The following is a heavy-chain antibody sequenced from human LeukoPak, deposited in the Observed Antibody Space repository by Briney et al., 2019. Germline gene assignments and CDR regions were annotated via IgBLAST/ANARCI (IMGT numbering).Heavy chain of an antibody. J-gene: IGHJ4*02. Sequence: PGGSLRLSCAASGFTFSSYGMHWVRQAPGKGLERVAFIRYDGSNKYYADSVKGRFTISRDNSKNTLYLQMNSLRAEDTAVYYCAKDREALAFGVVSDFDYWGQGTLVTVSS. CDR3: AKDREALAFGVVSDFDY. D-gene: IGHD3-3*01. CDR1: GFTFSSYG. V-gene: IGHV3-30*02. CDR2: IRYDGSNK.